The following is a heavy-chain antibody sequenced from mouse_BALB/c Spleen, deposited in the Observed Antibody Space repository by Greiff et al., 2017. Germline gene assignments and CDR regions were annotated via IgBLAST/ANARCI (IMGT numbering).Heavy chain of an antibody. CDR1: GYTFTDYY. CDR2: VNPYNGGT. D-gene: IGHD2-4*01. J-gene: IGHJ3*01. Sequence: VQLQQSGPELVKPGASVKMSCKASGYTFTDYYMDWVKQSHGESFEWIGRVNPYNGGTSYNQKFKGKATLTVDKSSSTAYMELNSLTSEDSAVYYCARRAGDYDWFAYWGQGTLVTVSA. V-gene: IGHV1-19*01. CDR3: ARRAGDYDWFAY.